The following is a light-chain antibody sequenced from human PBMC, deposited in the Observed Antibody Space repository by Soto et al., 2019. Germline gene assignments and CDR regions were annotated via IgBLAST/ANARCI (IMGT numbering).Light chain of an antibody. CDR2: DAS. CDR3: HQRSTWPFT. Sequence: EIVLTQSPAALALSPLERATLSCSAGQSISSYLAWYQQKPDQAPRLLIYDASNRATGIPARFSGSGSGTDFTLTISSLEPEDFAVYYCHQRSTWPFTFGPGTKVEIK. V-gene: IGKV3-11*01. CDR1: QSISSY. J-gene: IGKJ3*01.